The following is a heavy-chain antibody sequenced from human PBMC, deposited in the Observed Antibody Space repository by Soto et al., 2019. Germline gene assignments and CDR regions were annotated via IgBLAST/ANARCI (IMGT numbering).Heavy chain of an antibody. CDR2: IYYSGST. V-gene: IGHV4-59*08. D-gene: IGHD3-9*01. Sequence: PSETLSLTCTVSGGSISSYYWSWIRQPPGKGLEWIGYIYYSGSTNNNPSLKSRVTISVDTSKNQFSLKLSSVTAADTAVYYCARLFYDILTGSIFDHWGQGTLVTVSS. J-gene: IGHJ5*02. CDR1: GGSISSYY. CDR3: ARLFYDILTGSIFDH.